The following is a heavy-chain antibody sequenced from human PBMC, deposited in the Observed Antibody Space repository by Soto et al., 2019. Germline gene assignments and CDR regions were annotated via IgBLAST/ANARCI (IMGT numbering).Heavy chain of an antibody. CDR3: ARTPSEQWLAPYYFDY. Sequence: GGSLRLSCAASGFTFSSYAMHWVRQAPGKGLEWVAVISYDGSNKYYADSVKGRFTISRDNSKNTLYLQMNSLRAEDTAVYYCARTPSEQWLAPYYFDYWGQGTLVTVSS. CDR1: GFTFSSYA. D-gene: IGHD6-19*01. J-gene: IGHJ4*02. V-gene: IGHV3-30-3*01. CDR2: ISYDGSNK.